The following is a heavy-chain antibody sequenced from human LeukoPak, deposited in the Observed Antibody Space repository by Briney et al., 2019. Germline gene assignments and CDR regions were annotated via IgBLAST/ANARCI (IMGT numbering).Heavy chain of an antibody. V-gene: IGHV3-73*01. CDR1: GFTFSGSA. D-gene: IGHD3-22*01. CDR3: TRPKNDSSGYRHY. J-gene: IGHJ4*02. Sequence: PGGSLRLSCAASGFTFSGSAMHWVRQASGKGLEWVGRIRSKAYSYATAYAASVKGRFTISRDDSENTAYLQMNSLKTEDTAVYYCTRPKNDSSGYRHYWGQGILVTVSS. CDR2: IRSKAYSYAT.